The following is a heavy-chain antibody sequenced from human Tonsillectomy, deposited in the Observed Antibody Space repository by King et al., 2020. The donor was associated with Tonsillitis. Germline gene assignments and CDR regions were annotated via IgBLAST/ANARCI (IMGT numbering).Heavy chain of an antibody. J-gene: IGHJ6*02. CDR2: IIPIFGTA. V-gene: IGHV1-69*01. CDR1: GDTFSSYA. D-gene: IGHD6-13*01. CDR3: ARDENRIAAALDV. Sequence: VQLVESGAEVKKPGSSVKVSCKASGDTFSSYAISWVRQAPGQGLEWMGGIIPIFGTANYAQKFQGRVTITADESTSTAYMELSSLRSDDTAVYYCARDENRIAAALDVWGQGTTVTVSS.